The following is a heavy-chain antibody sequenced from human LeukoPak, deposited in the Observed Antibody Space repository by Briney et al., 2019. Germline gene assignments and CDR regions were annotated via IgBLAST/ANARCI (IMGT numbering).Heavy chain of an antibody. D-gene: IGHD3-10*01. V-gene: IGHV3-30*04. J-gene: IGHJ5*02. CDR3: ASPGLRRVRGVITYNWFDP. CDR1: GFTFSSYA. CDR2: ISYDGSNK. Sequence: PGRSLRLSCAASGFTFSSYAMHWVRQAPGKGLEWVAVISYDGSNKYYADSVKGRFTISRDNSKNTLYLQMNSLRAEDTAVYYCASPGLRRVRGVITYNWFDPWGQGTLVTVSS.